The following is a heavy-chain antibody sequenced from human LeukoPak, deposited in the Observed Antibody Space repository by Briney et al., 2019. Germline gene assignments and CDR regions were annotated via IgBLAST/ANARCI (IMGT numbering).Heavy chain of an antibody. CDR1: GGSISSYY. Sequence: PSETLSLTCTVSGGSISSYYWSWIRQPPGKGLEWIGYIYYSGSTNYNPSLKSRVTISVDTSKNQFSLKLSSVTAADTAVYYCARHPNYYDSSGYYWYFDLWGRGTLVTVSS. D-gene: IGHD3-22*01. CDR2: IYYSGST. CDR3: ARHPNYYDSSGYYWYFDL. V-gene: IGHV4-59*08. J-gene: IGHJ2*01.